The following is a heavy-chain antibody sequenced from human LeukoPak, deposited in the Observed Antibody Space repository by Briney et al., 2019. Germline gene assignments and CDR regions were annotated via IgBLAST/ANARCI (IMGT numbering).Heavy chain of an antibody. J-gene: IGHJ4*02. CDR2: INHSGST. CDR1: GGSFSGYY. CDR3: ARRGSGWYFDY. Sequence: SETLSLTCAVYGGSFSGYYWSWIRQPPGKGLEWIGEINHSGSTNYNPSLKSRVTISVDTSKNQFSLKLTSVTAADTAVYYCARRGSGWYFDYWGQGTLVTVPS. D-gene: IGHD6-25*01. V-gene: IGHV4-34*01.